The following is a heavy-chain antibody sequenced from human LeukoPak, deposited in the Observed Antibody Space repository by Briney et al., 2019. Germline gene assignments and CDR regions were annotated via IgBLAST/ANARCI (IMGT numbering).Heavy chain of an antibody. Sequence: ASVKVSCKASGYSFTCYYMHWVRQAPGQGLEWMGLINPSGSSTTYAQKFQGRVTMTRDMSTSTDYMELTSLTSDDTAVYYCARDNSLGDTAWWFDPWGQGTLVTVSS. CDR2: INPSGSST. CDR3: ARDNSLGDTAWWFDP. J-gene: IGHJ5*02. V-gene: IGHV1-46*01. D-gene: IGHD1-26*01. CDR1: GYSFTCYY.